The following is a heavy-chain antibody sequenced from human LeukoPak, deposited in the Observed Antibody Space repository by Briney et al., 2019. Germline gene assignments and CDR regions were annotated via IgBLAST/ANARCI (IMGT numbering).Heavy chain of an antibody. CDR3: ATGVWGSLYYFDY. V-gene: IGHV4-59*01. CDR2: IYYSGST. Sequence: PSETLSLTCTVSGGSISSYYWSWIRQPPGKGLEWIGYIYYSGSTNYNPSLKSRVTISVDTSKNQFSLKLSSVTAADTAVYYCATGVWGSLYYFDYWGQGTLVTVSS. CDR1: GGSISSYY. J-gene: IGHJ4*02. D-gene: IGHD3-16*01.